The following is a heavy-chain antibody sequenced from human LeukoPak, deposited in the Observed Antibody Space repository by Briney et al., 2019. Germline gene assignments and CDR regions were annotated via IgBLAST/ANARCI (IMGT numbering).Heavy chain of an antibody. V-gene: IGHV3-48*04. D-gene: IGHD2-15*01. Sequence: GGSLRLSCAASGFTFSSYSMNWVRQAPGKGLEWVSYISSSSSIIDYVDSVKGRFTISRDNAKNSLYLQMNSLRAEDTAVYYCARARGCSGGNCYPGWIDPWGQGTLVTVSS. CDR3: ARARGCSGGNCYPGWIDP. J-gene: IGHJ5*02. CDR1: GFTFSSYS. CDR2: ISSSSSII.